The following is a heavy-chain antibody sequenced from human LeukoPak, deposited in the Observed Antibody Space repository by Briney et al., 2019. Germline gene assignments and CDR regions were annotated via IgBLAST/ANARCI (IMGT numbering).Heavy chain of an antibody. J-gene: IGHJ6*02. CDR3: ARDDGYSSSHPLTMDV. V-gene: IGHV1-2*04. CDR2: INPNSGGT. D-gene: IGHD6-13*01. Sequence: GASVKVSCKASGYSFTGYYMHWVRQAPGQGLEWMGWINPNSGGTNYAQKFQGWVTMTRDTSISTAYMELSRLRSDDTAVYYCARDDGYSSSHPLTMDVWGQGTTVTVSS. CDR1: GYSFTGYY.